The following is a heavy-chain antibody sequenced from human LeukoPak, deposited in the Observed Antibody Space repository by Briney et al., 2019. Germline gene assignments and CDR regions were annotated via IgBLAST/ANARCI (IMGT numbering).Heavy chain of an antibody. V-gene: IGHV4-59*01. CDR1: FASITTYY. D-gene: IGHD6-19*01. Sequence: SETLSLTWTVSFASITTYYWSWIRQSPGKGLEWIGYISYSRSSNYNPSLKSRVTISVDTSKNQFSLKLTSVTAADTAVYYCTRGERLGLDSWGQGTLVTVSS. CDR3: TRGERLGLDS. CDR2: ISYSRSS. J-gene: IGHJ4*02.